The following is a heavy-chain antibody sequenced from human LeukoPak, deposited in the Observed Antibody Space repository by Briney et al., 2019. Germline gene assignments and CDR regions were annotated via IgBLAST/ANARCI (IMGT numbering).Heavy chain of an antibody. CDR3: ARHVVVVPVAFDI. Sequence: SETLSLTCTVSGGSISSGYYSWSWIRQHPGKGLECIGYIYYSGSTYYNPSLKSRLTISVDTSENQFSLKLSSVTAADTAVYYCARHVVVVPVAFDIWGQGTMVTVSS. CDR1: GGSISSGYYS. J-gene: IGHJ3*02. CDR2: IYYSGST. V-gene: IGHV4-31*03. D-gene: IGHD3-22*01.